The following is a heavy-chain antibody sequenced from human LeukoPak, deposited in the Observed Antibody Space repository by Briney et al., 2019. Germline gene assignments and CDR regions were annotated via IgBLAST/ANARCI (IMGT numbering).Heavy chain of an antibody. J-gene: IGHJ4*02. CDR1: GFTFSSYS. V-gene: IGHV3-21*01. CDR2: ISSSSSYI. D-gene: IGHD6-13*01. Sequence: GGSLRLSCAASGFTFSSYSMNWVRQAPGKGLEWVSSISSSSSYIYYADSVKGRFTISRDNAKNSLYLQMNSLRAEDTAVYYCATEGIAAAGTGGDYWGQGTLVTVSS. CDR3: ATEGIAAAGTGGDY.